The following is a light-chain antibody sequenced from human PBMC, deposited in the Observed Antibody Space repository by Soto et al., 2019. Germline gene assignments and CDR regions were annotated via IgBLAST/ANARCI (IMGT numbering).Light chain of an antibody. V-gene: IGKV3-11*01. CDR3: QHRSTWPRT. Sequence: IVLTKSPATLSLSQGARATLSCMASQSVHNYLAWSQQKPGQAPRLLIYDVSNRAPGIPARFSGSGYGTDFTLTISSLEPEDFAVYYCQHRSTWPRTFGQGTKVDI. J-gene: IGKJ1*01. CDR1: QSVHNY. CDR2: DVS.